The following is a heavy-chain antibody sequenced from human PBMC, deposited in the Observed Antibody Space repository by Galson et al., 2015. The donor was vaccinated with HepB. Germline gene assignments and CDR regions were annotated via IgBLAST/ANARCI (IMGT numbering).Heavy chain of an antibody. CDR2: IWHDGSNS. J-gene: IGHJ4*02. CDR3: AREDADIAAMTLDH. CDR1: GFTFSRNG. Sequence: SLRLSCAASGFTFSRNGMHWVRQAPGKGLERVAVIWHDGSNSYYADSVKGRFTISRDNSKNTLYLQMNSLRAEDTAVYYCAREDADIAAMTLDHWGQGTLVTVSS. V-gene: IGHV3-33*08. D-gene: IGHD6-25*01.